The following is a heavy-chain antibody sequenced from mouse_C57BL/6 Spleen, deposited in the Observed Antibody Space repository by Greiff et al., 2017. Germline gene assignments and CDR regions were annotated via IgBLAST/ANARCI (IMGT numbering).Heavy chain of an antibody. D-gene: IGHD2-1*01. V-gene: IGHV1-18*01. Sequence: EVQGVESGPELVKPGASVTIPCKASGYTFTDYNMDWVKQSHGKSLEWIGDINPNNGGTIYNQKFKGKATLTVDKSSSTAYMELRSLTSEDTAVYYCARRGPYGNYYALDYWGQGTTLTVSS. J-gene: IGHJ2*01. CDR1: GYTFTDYN. CDR2: INPNNGGT. CDR3: ARRGPYGNYYALDY.